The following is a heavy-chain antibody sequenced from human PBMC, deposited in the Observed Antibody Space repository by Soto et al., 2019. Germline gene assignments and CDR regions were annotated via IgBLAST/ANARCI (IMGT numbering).Heavy chain of an antibody. V-gene: IGHV3-30*04. J-gene: IGHJ4*02. D-gene: IGHD6-19*01. CDR3: AYCPSPNTIGWYGFDF. CDR2: ISYGGTNK. CDR1: GFMFSAYA. Sequence: QVQLVESGGGVVQPGRSLRLSCAASGFMFSAYAMLWVRQAPGKGLEWVAAISYGGTNKYYAASVKGGFTISRNNSKNSLFLHINSVRGLETAVYYCAYCPSPNTIGWYGFDFWGQGTLVTVSS.